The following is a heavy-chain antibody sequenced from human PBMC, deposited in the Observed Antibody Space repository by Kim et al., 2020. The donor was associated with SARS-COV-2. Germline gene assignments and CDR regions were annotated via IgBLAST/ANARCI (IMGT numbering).Heavy chain of an antibody. D-gene: IGHD3-16*01. CDR2: ISTYNGVT. CDR1: GYTFTTYG. Sequence: ASVKVSCKSSGYTFTTYGISWVRQAPGQGLEWMGWISTYNGVTSYGQNLQGRLTMTTDTSTTTAYMELRSLRSDDTDIYYCVRDWGRNIDCFDPWGQGTLVTVSS. V-gene: IGHV1-18*04. CDR3: VRDWGRNIDCFDP. J-gene: IGHJ5*02.